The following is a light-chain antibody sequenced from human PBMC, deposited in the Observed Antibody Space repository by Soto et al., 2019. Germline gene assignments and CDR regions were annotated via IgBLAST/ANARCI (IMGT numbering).Light chain of an antibody. CDR1: QGISSY. CDR2: AAS. V-gene: IGKV1-9*01. CDR3: QQLNSYPRL. Sequence: DIQLTQSPSFLSASVGDRVTITCRASQGISSYLAWYQQKPGKAPKLLIYAASTLQSGVPSRFSGSGSGTEFTLTICSLQPEDFATYYCQQLNSYPRLFGGGTKVEIK. J-gene: IGKJ4*01.